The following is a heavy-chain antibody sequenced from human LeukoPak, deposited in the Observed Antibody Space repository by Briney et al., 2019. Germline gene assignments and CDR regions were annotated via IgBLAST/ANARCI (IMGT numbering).Heavy chain of an antibody. CDR3: ALYSSGLFDP. CDR2: INPNSGGT. CDR1: GYTFTVYY. J-gene: IGHJ5*02. Sequence: ASVKVSCKASGYTFTVYYIHWVRQAPGQGLEYMGRINPNSGGTNYAQKFQGRVTMTRDTSITTAYMEVSRVRSDDTAVYYCALYSSGLFDPWGQGTLVTVSS. V-gene: IGHV1-2*06. D-gene: IGHD6-19*01.